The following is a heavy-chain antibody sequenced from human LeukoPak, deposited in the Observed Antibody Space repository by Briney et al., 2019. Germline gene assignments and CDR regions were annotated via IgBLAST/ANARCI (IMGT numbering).Heavy chain of an antibody. CDR1: GFTFSSYS. D-gene: IGHD2-2*01. CDR3: ARDGDIVVVPATFGGYFDY. J-gene: IGHJ4*02. CDR2: ISSSSSYI. Sequence: PGGSLRLSCAASGFTFSSYSMNWVRQAPGKGLEWVSSISSSSSYIYYADSVKGRFTISRDNAKNSLYLQMNSLRAEDTAVYYCARDGDIVVVPATFGGYFDYWGQGTLVTVSS. V-gene: IGHV3-21*01.